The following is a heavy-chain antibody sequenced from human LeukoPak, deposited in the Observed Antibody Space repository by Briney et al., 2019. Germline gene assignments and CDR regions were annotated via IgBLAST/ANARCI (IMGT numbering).Heavy chain of an antibody. CDR1: GGSISSYY. D-gene: IGHD3-22*01. Sequence: PSETLSLTCTVSGGSISSYYWSWIRQPPGKGLEWIGYIYYSGSTYYNPSLKSRVTISLDTSKNQFSLKLSSVTAADTAVYYCAREAESYYDSTGYYDVFDIWNEGTMVSVSS. CDR2: IYYSGST. CDR3: AREAESYYDSTGYYDVFDI. J-gene: IGHJ3*02. V-gene: IGHV4-59*12.